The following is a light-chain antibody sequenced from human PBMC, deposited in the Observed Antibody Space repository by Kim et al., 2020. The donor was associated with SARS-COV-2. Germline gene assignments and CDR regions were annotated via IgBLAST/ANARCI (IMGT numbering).Light chain of an antibody. CDR2: DAS. CDR1: QTVSSNF. CDR3: QYYGSSPPRFS. J-gene: IGKJ3*01. Sequence: GERAVLSCRASQTVSSNFLAWYQQKPGQAPRLLIYDASSGAAGIPDRFRGGGSGTDFTLTISGLEPEDSALYFCQYYGSSPPRFSFGPGTRVDIK. V-gene: IGKV3-20*01.